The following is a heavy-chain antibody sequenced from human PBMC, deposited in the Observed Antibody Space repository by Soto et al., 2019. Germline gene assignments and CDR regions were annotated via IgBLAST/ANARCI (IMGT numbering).Heavy chain of an antibody. Sequence: QVQLQQSGPGLVKPSQTLSLTCAISGDSVSTNTATWDWIRQSPTRGLEWLGRTYYRSKWNTDYALSVKXRXTXHXYTSKNQVSLQLDSVTPEDTAVYYCARLIGNSWFVGWGQGTLVTVSS. CDR1: GDSVSTNTAT. CDR2: TYYRSKWNT. D-gene: IGHD6-13*01. CDR3: ARLIGNSWFVG. J-gene: IGHJ4*02. V-gene: IGHV6-1*01.